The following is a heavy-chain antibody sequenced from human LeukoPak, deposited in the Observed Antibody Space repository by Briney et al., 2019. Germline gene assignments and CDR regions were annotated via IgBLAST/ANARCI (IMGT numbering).Heavy chain of an antibody. J-gene: IGHJ4*02. CDR2: IYHNGST. D-gene: IGHD7-27*01. CDR1: GGSISSRNW. Sequence: PSETLSFTCAVSGGSISSRNWWSWVRQPPGKGLEWIGEIYHNGSTNYNPSLKSRVTMSADKSKNQFSLKLSSVTAADTAVYYCARYNWGFSWGQGTLVTVSS. CDR3: ARYNWGFS. V-gene: IGHV4-4*02.